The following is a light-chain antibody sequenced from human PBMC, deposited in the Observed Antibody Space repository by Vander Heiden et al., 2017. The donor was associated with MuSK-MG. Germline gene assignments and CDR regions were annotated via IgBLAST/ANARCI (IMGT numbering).Light chain of an antibody. CDR3: QQYYSTPLT. CDR1: QTLLHNSKNKTF. J-gene: IGKJ4*01. Sequence: DIVMTQSPDSLAVSLGERATIHYKSSQTLLHNSKNKTFLAWYQQKSGQPPKVLIYWASTRESGVPDRFRGAGSGSDFTLTISSLQPGDVAVYYCQQYYSTPLTFGGGTKVQI. CDR2: WAS. V-gene: IGKV4-1*01.